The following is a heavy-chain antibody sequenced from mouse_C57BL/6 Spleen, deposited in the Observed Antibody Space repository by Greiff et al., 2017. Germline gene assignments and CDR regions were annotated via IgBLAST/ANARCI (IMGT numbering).Heavy chain of an antibody. D-gene: IGHD2-4*01. CDR3: TQYDYGRDY. J-gene: IGHJ2*01. V-gene: IGHV1-15*01. Sequence: VQLQQSGAELVRPGASVTLSCKASGYTFTDYEMHWVKQTPVHGLEWIGAIDPETGGTAYNQKFKGKAILTADKSSSTAYMELRSLTSEGSAVYYCTQYDYGRDYWGQGTTLTVSS. CDR2: IDPETGGT. CDR1: GYTFTDYE.